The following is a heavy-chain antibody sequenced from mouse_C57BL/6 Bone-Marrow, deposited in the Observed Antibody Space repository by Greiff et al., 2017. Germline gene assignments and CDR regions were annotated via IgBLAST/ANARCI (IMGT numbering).Heavy chain of an antibody. CDR3: AREDPFYYDYDEAWFAY. CDR1: GYTFTSYG. CDR2: IYPRSGNT. J-gene: IGHJ3*01. D-gene: IGHD2-4*01. V-gene: IGHV1-81*01. Sequence: QVQLQQSGAELARPGASVKLSCKASGYTFTSYGISWVKQRTGQGLEWIGEIYPRSGNTYYNEKFKGKATLTADKSSSTAYMELRSLTSEDSAVYFCAREDPFYYDYDEAWFAYWGQGTLVTVSA.